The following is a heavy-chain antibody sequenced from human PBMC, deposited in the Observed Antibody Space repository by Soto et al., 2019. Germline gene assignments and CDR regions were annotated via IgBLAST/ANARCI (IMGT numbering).Heavy chain of an antibody. Sequence: QVQVVESGGGVVQPGKSLRLSCAASAFTLSKFVMHWVSQAPGRGLEWVAVTSNDGSNTFYADSVKGSFTISRDNFKNTMYFQLNSLRTEDTAVYYCARGNLDVWGQGTTVTVSS. CDR2: TSNDGSNT. D-gene: IGHD1-7*01. V-gene: IGHV3-30-3*01. J-gene: IGHJ6*02. CDR3: ARGNLDV. CDR1: AFTLSKFV.